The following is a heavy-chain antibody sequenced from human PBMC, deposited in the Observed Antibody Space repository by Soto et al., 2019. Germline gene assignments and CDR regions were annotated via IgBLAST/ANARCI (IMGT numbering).Heavy chain of an antibody. D-gene: IGHD6-13*01. J-gene: IGHJ4*02. CDR1: GFTFSNYA. V-gene: IGHV3-23*01. CDR3: AKDPGSSWYEIDY. Sequence: EVQLLESGGGLVQPGGSLRLSCAASGFTFSNYAVTWVRQAPGKGLEWVSTISGSGGSTYYADSVKGRFTISRDNSKNTRYLQMTSLRAEDTAVYYCAKDPGSSWYEIDYWGQGPLVTVSS. CDR2: ISGSGGST.